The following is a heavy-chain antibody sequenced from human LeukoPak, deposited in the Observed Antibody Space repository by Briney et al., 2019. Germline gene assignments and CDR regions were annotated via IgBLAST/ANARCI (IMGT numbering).Heavy chain of an antibody. Sequence: ASVKVSRKASGGTFSSYAISWVRQAPGQGLEWMGGIIPIFGTANYAQKFQGRVTITADKSTSTAYMEPSSLRSEDTAVYYCARVHKESSSWAHWGQGTLVTVSS. CDR3: ARVHKESSSWAH. V-gene: IGHV1-69*06. CDR1: GGTFSSYA. D-gene: IGHD6-13*01. J-gene: IGHJ4*02. CDR2: IIPIFGTA.